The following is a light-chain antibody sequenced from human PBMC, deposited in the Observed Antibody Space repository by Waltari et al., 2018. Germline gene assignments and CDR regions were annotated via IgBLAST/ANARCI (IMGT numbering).Light chain of an antibody. CDR1: SSDFGSYNY. CDR2: EID. Sequence: QSALTQFPSASGSPGQSVTISCTGTSSDFGSYNYVSWYQHHPGKAPKLMIYEIDKRPSAVPDRFSGSMSGNTASLTVSGLQAEDEADYYCSSYIGTNNWVFGGGTKLTVL. V-gene: IGLV2-8*01. J-gene: IGLJ3*02. CDR3: SSYIGTNNWV.